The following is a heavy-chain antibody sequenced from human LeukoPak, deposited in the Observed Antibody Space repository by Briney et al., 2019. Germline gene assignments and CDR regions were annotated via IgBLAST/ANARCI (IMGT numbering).Heavy chain of an antibody. CDR1: GFTFTDYY. CDR2: ISSSGSTI. D-gene: IGHD3-22*01. CDR3: AKGGYYYDSSGYYRVFDY. Sequence: GGSLRLSCAASGFTFTDYYMSWIRQAPGEGLEWVSYISSSGSTIYYADSVRGRFTISRDNSKNTLYLQMNSLRAEDTAVYYCAKGGYYYDSSGYYRVFDYWGQGTLVTVSS. J-gene: IGHJ4*02. V-gene: IGHV3-11*01.